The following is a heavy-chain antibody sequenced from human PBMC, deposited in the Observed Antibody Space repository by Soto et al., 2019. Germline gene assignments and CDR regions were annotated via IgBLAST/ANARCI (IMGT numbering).Heavy chain of an antibody. CDR1: SVSISSNTYY. Sequence: QLQLQESGPRLVKPSETLSLTCTVSSVSISSNTYYWGWSRQPPGKGLEWIASVYYSGTTYYNPALKSRVTVSVDTSKNQFSLKLSSVTAADTAVHYCARGVFYSASGSYYDDAAAFDFWGQGTLVTVSS. J-gene: IGHJ4*02. CDR3: ARGVFYSASGSYYDDAAAFDF. V-gene: IGHV4-39*01. D-gene: IGHD3-10*01. CDR2: VYYSGTT.